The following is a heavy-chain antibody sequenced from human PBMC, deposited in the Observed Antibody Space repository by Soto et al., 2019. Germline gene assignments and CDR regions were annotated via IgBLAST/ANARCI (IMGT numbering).Heavy chain of an antibody. CDR2: ITWNHRVL. J-gene: IGHJ4*02. CDR1: GLNIDDFA. V-gene: IGHV3-9*01. D-gene: IGHD3-3*01. Sequence: GGSLRLSCVGTGLNIDDFAMHWGRQAPGKGLEWVSGITWNHRVLAYAHALKGRFTISRDNARNSLYLQMDSLRDENTALYYCAKGRYDCWSPYYFDSWGQGTLVTVSS. CDR3: AKGRYDCWSPYYFDS.